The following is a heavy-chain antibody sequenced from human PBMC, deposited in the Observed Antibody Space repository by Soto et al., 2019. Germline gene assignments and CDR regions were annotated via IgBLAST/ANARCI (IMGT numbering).Heavy chain of an antibody. V-gene: IGHV3-33*05. CDR1: GFNFIRYG. J-gene: IGHJ5*02. Sequence: GGSLRLSCAASGFNFIRYGMHWVHQAPGKGLEWIAGVSSDGSYTPYADSMKGRFTISRDNPNHTLFLQMHSLRAEDTAVYFCAREANTSNNFYLLGSWDKETRVSVSS. CDR3: AREANTSNNFYLLGS. D-gene: IGHD2-2*01. CDR2: VSSDGSYT.